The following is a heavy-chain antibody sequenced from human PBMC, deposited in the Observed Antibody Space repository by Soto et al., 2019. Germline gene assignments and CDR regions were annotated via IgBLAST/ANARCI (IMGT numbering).Heavy chain of an antibody. J-gene: IGHJ6*03. CDR3: ATDIVVVPAAGPGGMDV. Sequence: ASVKVSCKASGYTFTSYDINWVRQATGQGLEWMGWMNPNSGNTGYAQKFQGRVTMTRNTSISTAYMELSSLRSEDTAVYYCATDIVVVPAAGPGGMDVWGKGTTVTVSS. D-gene: IGHD2-2*01. CDR2: MNPNSGNT. V-gene: IGHV1-8*01. CDR1: GYTFTSYD.